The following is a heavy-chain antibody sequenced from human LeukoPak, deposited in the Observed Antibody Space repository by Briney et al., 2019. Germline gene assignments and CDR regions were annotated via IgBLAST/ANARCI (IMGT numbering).Heavy chain of an antibody. CDR1: GDSISSGDYY. Sequence: SQTLSLTCTVPGDSISSGDYYWSWIRQPAGKGLEWIGRISSSGSTNYNPSLKSRVTISVDTSKNQFSLKLSSVTAADTAVYFCARGPYSYDSSGAFDIWGQGTMVTVSS. CDR3: ARGPYSYDSSGAFDI. J-gene: IGHJ3*02. V-gene: IGHV4-61*02. CDR2: ISSSGST. D-gene: IGHD3-22*01.